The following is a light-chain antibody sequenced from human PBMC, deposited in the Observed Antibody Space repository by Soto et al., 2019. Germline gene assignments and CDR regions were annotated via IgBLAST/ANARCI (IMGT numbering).Light chain of an antibody. CDR2: EVS. CDR3: RSYTSSSTL. Sequence: QSVLTQPPSVSGSPGQSVTISCTGTSSDVGSYNRVSWYQQPPGTAPKLMIYEVSNRPSGVPDRFSGSKSGNTASLTISGLKAEDEADYYCRSYTSSSTLFGGGTKLTVL. J-gene: IGLJ2*01. V-gene: IGLV2-18*02. CDR1: SSDVGSYNR.